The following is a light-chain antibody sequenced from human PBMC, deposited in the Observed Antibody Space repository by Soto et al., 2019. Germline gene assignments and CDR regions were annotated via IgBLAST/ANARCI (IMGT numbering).Light chain of an antibody. V-gene: IGKV3-15*01. J-gene: IGKJ1*01. Sequence: EIVVTISVVTVSVSPGERATLSCRASHIFSSNLACYQQKPGQAPSLLIYGAFTRATGIPARFSGTGSGTEFTLTISSLQSEDFALYYCQQYNDWPLTFGHGTKVDIK. CDR1: HIFSSN. CDR3: QQYNDWPLT. CDR2: GAF.